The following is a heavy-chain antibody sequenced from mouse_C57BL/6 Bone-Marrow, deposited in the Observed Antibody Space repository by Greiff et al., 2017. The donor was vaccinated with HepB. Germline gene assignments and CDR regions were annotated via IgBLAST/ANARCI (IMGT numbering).Heavy chain of an antibody. D-gene: IGHD1-1*01. CDR3: AREGTTEGGLAY. Sequence: QLQQPGAELVKPGASVKLSCKASGYTFTSYWMHWVKQRPGQGLEWIGMIHPNSGSTKYNEKFKSKATLTVDKSSSTAYMQLSSLTSEDSAVYYCAREGTTEGGLAYWGQGTLVTVSA. J-gene: IGHJ3*01. CDR1: GYTFTSYW. V-gene: IGHV1-64*01. CDR2: IHPNSGST.